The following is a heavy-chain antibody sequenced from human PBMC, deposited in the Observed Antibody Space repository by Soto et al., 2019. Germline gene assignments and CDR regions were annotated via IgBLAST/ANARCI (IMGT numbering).Heavy chain of an antibody. V-gene: IGHV4-31*03. Sequence: QVQLQESGPGLVKPSQTLSLICTVSGGSINSGGYYWNWIRQPPGKGLEWIGYILYGGSTYYNPFRRSRDTISADTSAIQFSLNLSSVTAADTAVYLCAGGYRQSGYSSSWVFDSWGQGTLVNVSS. CDR1: GGSINSGGYY. D-gene: IGHD6-13*01. J-gene: IGHJ4*02. CDR3: AGGYRQSGYSSSWVFDS. CDR2: ILYGGST.